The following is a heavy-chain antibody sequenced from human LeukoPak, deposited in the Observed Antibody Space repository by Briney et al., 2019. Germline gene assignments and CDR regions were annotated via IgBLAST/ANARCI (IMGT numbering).Heavy chain of an antibody. D-gene: IGHD1-26*01. CDR3: ASGGGAPY. CDR2: IYTSGST. Sequence: PSQTLSLTCTVPGGSISSGSYYWSWIRQPAGKGLEWIGRIYTSGSTNYNPSLKSRVTISVDTSKNQFSLKLSSVTAADTAVYYCASGGGAPYWGQGTLVTVPS. V-gene: IGHV4-61*02. CDR1: GGSISSGSYY. J-gene: IGHJ4*02.